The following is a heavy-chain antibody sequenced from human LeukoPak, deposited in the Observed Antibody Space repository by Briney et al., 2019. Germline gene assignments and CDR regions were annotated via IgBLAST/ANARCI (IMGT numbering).Heavy chain of an antibody. CDR1: GFTFSNYG. D-gene: IGHD3-22*01. Sequence: GRSLRLSYAASGFTFSNYGMHWVRQAPGKGLEWVAVISHDGSNKYYADSVKGRFTISRDNSKNTLYLQMNSLRAEDTAVYYCAKVYYYESSGYLPGFDYWGQGTLVTVSS. CDR2: ISHDGSNK. J-gene: IGHJ4*02. V-gene: IGHV3-30*18. CDR3: AKVYYYESSGYLPGFDY.